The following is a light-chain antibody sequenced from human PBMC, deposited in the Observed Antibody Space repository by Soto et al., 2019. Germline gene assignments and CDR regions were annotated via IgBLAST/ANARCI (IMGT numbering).Light chain of an antibody. V-gene: IGKV1-39*01. J-gene: IGKJ4*01. Sequence: DIQMTQSPSSLSASVGDRVTITCRASQSISSYLNWYQQKPGKVPKLLIYAASSLQSGVPSRFSGSGSGTDFTLTISSLQPEDFATYYCQQSYSTPPTFGGGTKVDVK. CDR1: QSISSY. CDR2: AAS. CDR3: QQSYSTPPT.